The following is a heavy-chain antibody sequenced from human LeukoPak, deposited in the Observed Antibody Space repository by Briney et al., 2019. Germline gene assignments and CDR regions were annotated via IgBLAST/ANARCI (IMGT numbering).Heavy chain of an antibody. CDR1: GFTFSILD. CDR2: ISGSDGTT. Sequence: GGSLRLSCAASGFTFSILDMSWVRQAPGKGLEWVSAISGSDGTTYYADSVKGRFTISRDNSKNTLYLQLNSLRAEDTAVYYCAKEEYSGSLITLDYWGQGTLVTVSS. J-gene: IGHJ4*02. CDR3: AKEEYSGSLITLDY. V-gene: IGHV3-23*01. D-gene: IGHD1-26*01.